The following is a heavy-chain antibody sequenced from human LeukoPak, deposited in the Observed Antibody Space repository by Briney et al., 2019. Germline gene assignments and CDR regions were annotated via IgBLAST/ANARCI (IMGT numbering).Heavy chain of an antibody. Sequence: SVKVSCKASGYIFASYYMHWVRQAPGQGLEWMGGIIPIFGTANYAQKFQGRVTITADESTSTAYMELSSLRSEDTAVYYCARGFDFYYPFDYWGQGTLVTVSS. CDR2: IIPIFGTA. V-gene: IGHV1-69*13. J-gene: IGHJ4*02. D-gene: IGHD3-3*01. CDR1: GYIFASYY. CDR3: ARGFDFYYPFDY.